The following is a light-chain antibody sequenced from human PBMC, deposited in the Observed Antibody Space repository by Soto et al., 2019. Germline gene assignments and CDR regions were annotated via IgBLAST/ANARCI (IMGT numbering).Light chain of an antibody. J-gene: IGKJ1*01. CDR1: QGITSY. CDR2: AAS. CDR3: QQSYSYPWT. V-gene: IGKV1-8*01. Sequence: AIRMTQSTSSFSASTGDRVTITCRASQGITSYLAWYQQKPGKAPKLLIYAASTLQSGVPSRFSGSGSGTDFTLTISCLQSEDFATYYCQQSYSYPWTFGQGTKVEIK.